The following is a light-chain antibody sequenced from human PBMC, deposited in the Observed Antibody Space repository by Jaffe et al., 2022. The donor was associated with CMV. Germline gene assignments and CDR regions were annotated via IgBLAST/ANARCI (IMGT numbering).Light chain of an antibody. CDR2: TAS. V-gene: IGKV1-39*01. Sequence: DIQMTQSPSSLSASVGDRVTITCRASQSISSFLNWYQQKPGKPPKFLIYTASSLQSGVPSRFSGSGSGTDFTLTISNLQPEDCATYYCQQSYSSPPTFGQGTKLEIK. J-gene: IGKJ2*01. CDR3: QQSYSSPPT. CDR1: QSISSF.